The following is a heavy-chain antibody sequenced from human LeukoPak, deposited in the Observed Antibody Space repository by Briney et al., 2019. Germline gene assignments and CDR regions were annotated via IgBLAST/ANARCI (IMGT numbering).Heavy chain of an antibody. V-gene: IGHV1-69*01. CDR2: IIPIFGTA. CDR3: ARDLSYGGYSYGFFDY. Sequence: ASVKVSCKASGGTFSSYAISWVRQAPGQGLEWMGGIIPIFGTANYAQKFQGRVTITADESTSTAYMELSSLRSEDTAVYYCARDLSYGGYSYGFFDYWGQGTLVTVSS. J-gene: IGHJ4*02. CDR1: GGTFSSYA. D-gene: IGHD5-18*01.